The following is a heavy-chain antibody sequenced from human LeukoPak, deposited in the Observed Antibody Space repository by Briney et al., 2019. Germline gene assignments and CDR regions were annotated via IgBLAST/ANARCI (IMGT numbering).Heavy chain of an antibody. V-gene: IGHV3-23*01. CDR2: ISASDGST. J-gene: IGHJ4*02. D-gene: IGHD5-12*01. CDR1: GFTMNNYA. CDR3: AKDVEATFTSGVYYFDC. Sequence: GGSLRLSCAASGFTMNNYAMSWVRQVPGKGLEWVSSISASDGSTFYADSVKGRLTISRDRSRNRLYLQINNLRAEDTAIYYCAKDVEATFTSGVYYFDCWGQGTLVHVSS.